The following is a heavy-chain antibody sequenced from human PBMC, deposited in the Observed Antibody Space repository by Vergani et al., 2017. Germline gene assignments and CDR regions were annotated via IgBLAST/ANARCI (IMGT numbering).Heavy chain of an antibody. D-gene: IGHD3-10*01. Sequence: EVQLVESGGGLVQPGRSLRLSCAASGFTFDDYAMHWVRQAPGKGLEWVSGISWNSGSTGYADSVKGRFTISRDNSKNTLYLQMNSLRAEDTAVYYCAKDVTTMVRGDINNWFDPWGQGTLVTVSS. V-gene: IGHV3-9*01. CDR2: ISWNSGST. CDR1: GFTFDDYA. J-gene: IGHJ5*02. CDR3: AKDVTTMVRGDINNWFDP.